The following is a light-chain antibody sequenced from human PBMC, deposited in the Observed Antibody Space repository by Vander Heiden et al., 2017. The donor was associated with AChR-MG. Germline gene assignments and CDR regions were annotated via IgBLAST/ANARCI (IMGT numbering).Light chain of an antibody. CDR2: ELS. CDR3: MQGIHLPIT. V-gene: IGKV2-29*02. Sequence: MAPTPLPLSVTPGQPASLPCKSSQSLLQSDGKTYLYWYLQKPGQSPQLLIHELSSRFSGVPDRFSGSGSGTVFTLKISRVEAEDVGVYYCMQGIHLPITFGQGTRLEIK. J-gene: IGKJ5*01. CDR1: QSLLQSDGKTY.